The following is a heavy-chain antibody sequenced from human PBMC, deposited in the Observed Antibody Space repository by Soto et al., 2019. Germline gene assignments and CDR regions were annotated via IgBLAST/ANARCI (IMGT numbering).Heavy chain of an antibody. CDR1: GFTFSSYG. Sequence: GGSLRLSCAASGFTFSSYGMHWVRQAPGKGLEWVAVISYDGSNKYYADYVKGRFTISRDNSKNTLYLQMNSLRAEDTAVYYCAKDFYGIVVVPAAFPDDYWGQGTLVTVSS. CDR2: ISYDGSNK. V-gene: IGHV3-30*18. J-gene: IGHJ4*02. CDR3: AKDFYGIVVVPAAFPDDY. D-gene: IGHD2-2*01.